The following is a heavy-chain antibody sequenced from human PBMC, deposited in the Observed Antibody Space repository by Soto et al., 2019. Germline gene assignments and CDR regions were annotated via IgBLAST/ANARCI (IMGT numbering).Heavy chain of an antibody. CDR1: GFTFSSYA. J-gene: IGHJ4*02. V-gene: IGHV3-23*01. D-gene: IGHD1-20*01. CDR2: ISGSRGST. Sequence: GGSLRLSCAASGFTFSSYAMSWVRQAPGKGLEWVSAISGSRGSTYYRESVKGRVTIARDNSKNKLYLQMNSLRAEDTAVYYCAKDDRAITGAILDYWGQGTLVTVSS. CDR3: AKDDRAITGAILDY.